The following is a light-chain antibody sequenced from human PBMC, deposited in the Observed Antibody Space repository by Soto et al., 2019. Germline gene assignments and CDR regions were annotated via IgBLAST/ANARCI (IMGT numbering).Light chain of an antibody. J-gene: IGKJ1*01. CDR2: GAS. V-gene: IGKV3-20*01. CDR1: QSVSSSS. Sequence: EIVLTQSPGTLSLSPGERATLSCRASQSVSSSSLAWYQQKPGQAPRLLISGASSRAADIPDRFSGSGSGTDCTLTINRLEPEDFAVYYCQQYDSSPRTFGQWTKVEIK. CDR3: QQYDSSPRT.